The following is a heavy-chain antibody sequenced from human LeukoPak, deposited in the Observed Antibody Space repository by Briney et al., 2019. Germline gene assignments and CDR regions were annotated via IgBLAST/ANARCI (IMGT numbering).Heavy chain of an antibody. D-gene: IGHD6-13*01. CDR3: ARRRLSSRGVGYNWFDP. CDR1: GYTFTSYD. V-gene: IGHV1-8*01. CDR2: MNPNSGNT. J-gene: IGHJ5*02. Sequence: ASVKVSCKASGYTFTSYDINGVRQATGQGLEWMGWMNPNSGNTGYAQKFQGRVTMTRNTSISTAYMELSSLRSEDTAVYYCARRRLSSRGVGYNWFDPWGQGTLVTVSS.